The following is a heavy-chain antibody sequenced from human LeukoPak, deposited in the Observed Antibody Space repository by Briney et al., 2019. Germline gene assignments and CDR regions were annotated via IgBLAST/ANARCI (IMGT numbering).Heavy chain of an antibody. Sequence: KSSETLSLTCTVSGDSVSSSHWSWIRQPPGKGLEWIGDMYTSGSTNYNPSLKTRVTLSTDTSRNRLSLRLRSLTAADTAVYYCARLVFFDYISAVTEVSFYYMDAWGKGTTVIVSS. J-gene: IGHJ6*03. CDR1: GDSVSSSH. CDR3: ARLVFFDYISAVTEVSFYYMDA. D-gene: IGHD6-25*01. V-gene: IGHV4-4*09. CDR2: MYTSGST.